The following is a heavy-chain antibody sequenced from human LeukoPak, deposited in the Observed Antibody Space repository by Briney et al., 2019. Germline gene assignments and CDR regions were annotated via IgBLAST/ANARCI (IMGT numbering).Heavy chain of an antibody. J-gene: IGHJ4*02. CDR2: INHSGST. CDR1: GGSFSGYY. CDR3: ARGVVGATDY. Sequence: ASETLSLTCAVYGGSFSGYYWSWIRQPPGKGLEWIGEINHSGSTNYNPSLKSRVTISVDTSKNQFSLKLSSVTAADTAVYYCARGVVGATDYWGQGTLVTVSS. D-gene: IGHD1-26*01. V-gene: IGHV4-34*01.